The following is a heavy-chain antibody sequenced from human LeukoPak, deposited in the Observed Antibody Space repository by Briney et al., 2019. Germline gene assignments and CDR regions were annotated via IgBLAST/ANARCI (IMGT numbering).Heavy chain of an antibody. J-gene: IGHJ4*02. D-gene: IGHD5-24*01. V-gene: IGHV1-18*01. CDR3: ARDQGQRRDVYNFWWED. CDR1: GYTFTNYG. CDR2: ISGYNGNT. Sequence: ASVKVSCKASGYTFTNYGISWVRQAPGQGLEWMGWISGYNGNTNHAQKFQGRVTMTTDTSTSTAYIELRSLRSDDTFVYYCARDQGQRRDVYNFWWEDWGQGTLVTVSS.